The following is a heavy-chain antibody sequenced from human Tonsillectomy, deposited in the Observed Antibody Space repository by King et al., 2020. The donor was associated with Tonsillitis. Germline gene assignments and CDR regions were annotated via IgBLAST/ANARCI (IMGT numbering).Heavy chain of an antibody. J-gene: IGHJ3*02. CDR3: AAVSKLLNASPGAFDI. CDR1: GFTFTSSA. Sequence: QLVESGPEVKKPGTSVKVSCKASGFTFTSSAVQWVRQARGQRLEWIGWIVVGSGNTNYAQKFQERVTITRDMSTSTAYMELSSLRSEDTAVYYCAAVSKLLNASPGAFDIWAKGQWSPSLQ. D-gene: IGHD1-7*01. V-gene: IGHV1-58*01. CDR2: IVVGSGNT.